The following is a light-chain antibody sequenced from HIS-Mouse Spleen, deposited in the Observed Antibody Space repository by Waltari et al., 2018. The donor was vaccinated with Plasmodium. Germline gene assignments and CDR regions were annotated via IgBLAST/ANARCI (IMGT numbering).Light chain of an antibody. J-gene: IGKJ4*01. CDR3: QQYYSYLLT. CDR2: AAS. V-gene: IGKV1-8*01. Sequence: AIRMTQSPSSFSASTGDRVPITCRASQGISRYLAWYQKKPGKDPKRLIYAASTLQSGVPSRFSGSGSGTDFTLTISCLQSEDFATYYCQQYYSYLLTFGGGTKVEIK. CDR1: QGISRY.